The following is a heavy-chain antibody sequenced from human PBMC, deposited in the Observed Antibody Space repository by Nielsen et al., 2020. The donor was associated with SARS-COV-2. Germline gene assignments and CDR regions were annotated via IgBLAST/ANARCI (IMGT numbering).Heavy chain of an antibody. Sequence: GGSLRLSCAASGFTFSSYAMSWVRQAPGKGLEWVSAISGSGGSTYYADSVKGRFTISRDNSKNTLYLQMNSLRAEDTAVYYCAREGAGLLWFGAFDYWGQGTLVTVSS. CDR2: ISGSGGST. V-gene: IGHV3-23*01. CDR3: AREGAGLLWFGAFDY. CDR1: GFTFSSYA. D-gene: IGHD3-10*01. J-gene: IGHJ4*02.